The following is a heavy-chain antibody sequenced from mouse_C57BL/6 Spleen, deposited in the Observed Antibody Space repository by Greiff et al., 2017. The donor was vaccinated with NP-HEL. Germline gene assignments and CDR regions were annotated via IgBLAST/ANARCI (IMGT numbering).Heavy chain of an antibody. CDR2: IYPGSGST. D-gene: IGHD4-1*01. Sequence: VQLQQSGAELVKPGASVKMSCKASGYTFTSYWITWVKQRPGQGLEWIGDIYPGSGSTNYNEKFKSKATLTVDTSSSTAYMQLSSLTSEDSAVYYCARSGGTSLYWYFDVWGTGTTVTVSS. CDR3: ARSGGTSLYWYFDV. V-gene: IGHV1-55*01. CDR1: GYTFTSYW. J-gene: IGHJ1*03.